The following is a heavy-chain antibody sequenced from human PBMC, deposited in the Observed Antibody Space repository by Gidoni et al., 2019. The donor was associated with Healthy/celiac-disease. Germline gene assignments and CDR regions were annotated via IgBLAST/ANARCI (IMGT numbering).Heavy chain of an antibody. V-gene: IGHV3-53*01. Sequence: EVQLVESGGGLMQPGRALRLSCAPSWFTVSSNYMSWVRQAPGKGLEWGAVIYSGGSTYYADSVKGRFTISRDNSKNTLYLQMNSLRAEDTAVYYCARVGSSSWFFFDYWGQGTLVTVSS. D-gene: IGHD6-13*01. CDR2: IYSGGST. J-gene: IGHJ4*02. CDR3: ARVGSSSWFFFDY. CDR1: WFTVSSNY.